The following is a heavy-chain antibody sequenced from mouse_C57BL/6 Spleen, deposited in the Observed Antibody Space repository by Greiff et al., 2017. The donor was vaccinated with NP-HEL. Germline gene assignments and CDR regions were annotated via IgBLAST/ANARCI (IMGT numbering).Heavy chain of an antibody. CDR3: ARIDYDGDHWYFDV. D-gene: IGHD2-4*01. J-gene: IGHJ1*03. CDR1: GFSLSTSGMG. Sequence: QVTLKVSGPGILQSSQTLSLTCSFSGFSLSTSGMGVSWIRQPSGKGLEWLAHIYWDDDKRYNPYLKSRLTISKDTSRNQVFLKITSVDTADTATDYCARIDYDGDHWYFDVWGTGTTVTVSS. V-gene: IGHV8-12*01. CDR2: IYWDDDK.